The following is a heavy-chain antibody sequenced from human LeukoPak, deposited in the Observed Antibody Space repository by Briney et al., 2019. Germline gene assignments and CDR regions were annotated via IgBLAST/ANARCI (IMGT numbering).Heavy chain of an antibody. V-gene: IGHV4-31*03. CDR1: GGSISSGGYY. CDR3: ARAPIAYYYDSSGSFDY. Sequence: SETLSLTCTVSGGSISSGGYYWSWIRQHPGKGLEWIGYIYYSGSTYYNPSLKSRVTISVDTSKNQFSLKLSSVTAADTAVYYCARAPIAYYYDSSGSFDYWGQGTLVTVSS. J-gene: IGHJ4*02. CDR2: IYYSGST. D-gene: IGHD3-22*01.